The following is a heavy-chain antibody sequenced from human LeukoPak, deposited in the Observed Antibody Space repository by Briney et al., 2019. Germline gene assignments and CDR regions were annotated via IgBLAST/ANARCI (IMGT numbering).Heavy chain of an antibody. CDR3: ARGRYCSADICSGGDAFDI. D-gene: IGHD2-15*01. CDR1: GGSINNYY. V-gene: IGHV4-4*07. J-gene: IGHJ3*02. CDR2: IYTRGST. Sequence: PSESLSLTCTVSGGSINNYYWSWIRQPAGKGLEWIGRIYTRGSTNYSPSLKSRVTMSVDTSKNQFSLKLSSVAAADTAVYYCARGRYCSADICSGGDAFDIWAKGQWSPSLQ.